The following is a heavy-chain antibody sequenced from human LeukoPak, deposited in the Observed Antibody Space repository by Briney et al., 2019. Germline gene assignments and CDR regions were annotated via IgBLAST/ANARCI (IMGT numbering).Heavy chain of an antibody. V-gene: IGHV1-69*13. J-gene: IGHJ4*02. Sequence: GASVKVSCKASGYTFTSYGFNWVRQAPGQGLEWMGGIIPIFGTANYAQKFQGRVTITADESTSTAYMELSSLRSEDTAVYYCARGGIAARSFDYWGQGTLVTVSS. CDR3: ARGGIAARSFDY. CDR2: IIPIFGTA. D-gene: IGHD6-6*01. CDR1: GYTFTSYG.